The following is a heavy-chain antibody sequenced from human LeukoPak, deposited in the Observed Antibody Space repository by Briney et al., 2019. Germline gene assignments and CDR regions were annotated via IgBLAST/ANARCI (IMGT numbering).Heavy chain of an antibody. J-gene: IGHJ4*02. CDR1: GFSFSDYY. CDR3: ARRIDF. V-gene: IGHV3-11*04. Sequence: GGSLRLSCTASGFSFSDYYMSWIRQAPGRGLEWISYITGGSTTIYYADSVKGRFTISRDNAKNSLFLQMNSLRDDDTAVYYCARRIDFWGQGTLVTVSS. CDR2: ITGGSTTI.